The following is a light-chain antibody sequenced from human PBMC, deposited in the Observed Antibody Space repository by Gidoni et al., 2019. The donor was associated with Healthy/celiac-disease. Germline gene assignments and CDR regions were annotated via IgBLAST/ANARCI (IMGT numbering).Light chain of an antibody. CDR1: QSISSY. CDR3: QQGYSTLWT. CDR2: AAS. Sequence: DIQMTQSPSSLSASGGDRVTITCRASQSISSYLNWYQQKPGKAPKLLIYAASSLQSGVPSRFSGSGSGTDFTLTISSLQPEDFATYYCQQGYSTLWTFGQGTKVEIK. J-gene: IGKJ1*01. V-gene: IGKV1-39*01.